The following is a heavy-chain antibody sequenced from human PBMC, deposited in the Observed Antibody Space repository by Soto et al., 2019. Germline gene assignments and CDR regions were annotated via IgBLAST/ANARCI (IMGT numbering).Heavy chain of an antibody. CDR3: AKGPPPTPKGIAVAGTRSADYYYGMDV. CDR1: GFTFDDYA. CDR2: ISWNSGSI. J-gene: IGHJ6*02. Sequence: GGSLRLSCAASGFTFDDYAMHWVRQAPGKGLEWVSGISWNSGSIGYADSVKGRFTISRDNAKNSLYLQMNSLRAEDTALYYCAKGPPPTPKGIAVAGTRSADYYYGMDVWGQGTTVTVSS. V-gene: IGHV3-9*01. D-gene: IGHD6-19*01.